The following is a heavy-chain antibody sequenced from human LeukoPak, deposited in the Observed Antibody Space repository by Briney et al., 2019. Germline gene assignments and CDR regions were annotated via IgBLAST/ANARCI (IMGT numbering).Heavy chain of an antibody. V-gene: IGHV1-18*01. J-gene: IGHJ6*02. CDR2: ISAYNGNT. CDR1: GYTFTSCG. CDR3: ARTYCSSTSCYLWHYYYYGMDV. D-gene: IGHD2-2*01. Sequence: ASVKVSCKASGYTFTSCGISWVRQAPGQGLEWMGWISAYNGNTNYAQKLQGRVTMTTDTSTSTAYMELRSLRSDDTAVYYCARTYCSSTSCYLWHYYYYGMDVWGQGTTVTVSS.